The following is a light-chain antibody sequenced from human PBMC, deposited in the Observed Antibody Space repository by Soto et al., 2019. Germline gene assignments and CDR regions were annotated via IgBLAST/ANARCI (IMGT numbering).Light chain of an antibody. CDR1: QSVSSSY. Sequence: EIVLTQSPGTLSLSPGERATLSCRASQSVSSSYLAWYQQKPGQAPSLLIYGASTRATGIPDRFSGSGSGTEFTLTISRLEPVDFAVYYCQQYDSSPRTFGQGTKVEI. CDR2: GAS. CDR3: QQYDSSPRT. J-gene: IGKJ1*01. V-gene: IGKV3-20*01.